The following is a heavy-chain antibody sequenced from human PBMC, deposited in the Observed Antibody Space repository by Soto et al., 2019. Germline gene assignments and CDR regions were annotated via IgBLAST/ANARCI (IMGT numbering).Heavy chain of an antibody. Sequence: QVQLQQSGPGLVKPSQTLSLTCAISGDSVSNIDAVWNWIRQSPSRGLEWLGRTYYRSRWHNEYALSVKSRMTINPDTSRNQFSLQLSSVTPEDTAVYYCARIVGNSWLDYWGQGTLVTVSS. V-gene: IGHV6-1*01. D-gene: IGHD6-13*01. CDR1: GDSVSNIDAV. CDR2: TYYRSRWHN. J-gene: IGHJ4*02. CDR3: ARIVGNSWLDY.